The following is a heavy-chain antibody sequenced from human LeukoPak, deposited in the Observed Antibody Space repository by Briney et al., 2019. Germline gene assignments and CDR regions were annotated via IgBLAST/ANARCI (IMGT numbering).Heavy chain of an antibody. CDR3: AKGVRFGELSASFYFDY. CDR1: GFTFDDYA. Sequence: HAGGSLRLSCAASGFTFDDYAMHWVRQAPGKGLEWVSGISWNSGSIGYADSVKGRFTISIDNAKNSLYLQMNSLRAEDTALYYCAKGVRFGELSASFYFDYWGQGTLVTVSS. D-gene: IGHD3-10*01. J-gene: IGHJ4*02. V-gene: IGHV3-9*01. CDR2: ISWNSGSI.